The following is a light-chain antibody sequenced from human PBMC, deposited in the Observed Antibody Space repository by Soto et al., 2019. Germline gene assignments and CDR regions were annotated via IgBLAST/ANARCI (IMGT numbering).Light chain of an antibody. CDR2: DVS. CDR1: SSDVGGYNY. J-gene: IGLJ3*02. V-gene: IGLV2-14*01. CDR3: SSYRSSNTGV. Sequence: QSALTQPASVSGSPGQSITISCTGTSSDVGGYNYVSWYQQHPGKAPKLMIYDVSNRPSGVSNRFSGSKSGNTASLTISGLQAEDEADYYCSSYRSSNTGVFGGGTKLTVL.